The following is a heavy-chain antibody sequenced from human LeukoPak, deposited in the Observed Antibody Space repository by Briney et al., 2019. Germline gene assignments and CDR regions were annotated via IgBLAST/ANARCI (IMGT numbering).Heavy chain of an antibody. Sequence: GGSLRLSCAASGFTFSSYAMSWVRQAPGKGLEWVSAISGSGGSTYYADSVRGRFTISRDNSKNTLYLQMNSLRAEGTAVYYCAKDKLRARDYFDYWGQGTLVTVSS. J-gene: IGHJ4*02. V-gene: IGHV3-23*01. D-gene: IGHD2-15*01. CDR1: GFTFSSYA. CDR2: ISGSGGST. CDR3: AKDKLRARDYFDY.